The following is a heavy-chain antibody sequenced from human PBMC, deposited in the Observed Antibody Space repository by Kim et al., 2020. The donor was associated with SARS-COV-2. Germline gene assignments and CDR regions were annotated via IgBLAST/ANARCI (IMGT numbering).Heavy chain of an antibody. J-gene: IGHJ5*02. Sequence: FTSYGISWVRQAPGQGLEWMGWISAYNGNTNYAQKLQGRVTMTTDTSTSTAYMELRSLRSDDTAVYYCASARGGANYYDSPWFDPWGQGTLAT. V-gene: IGHV1-18*04. CDR2: ISAYNGNT. CDR1: FTSYG. CDR3: ASARGGANYYDSPWFDP. D-gene: IGHD3-22*01.